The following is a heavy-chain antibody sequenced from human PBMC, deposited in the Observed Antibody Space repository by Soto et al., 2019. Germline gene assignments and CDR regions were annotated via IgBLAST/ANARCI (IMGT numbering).Heavy chain of an antibody. CDR1: GYTFTSYA. CDR3: AIGYCSSTSGYVSCFGP. CDR2: INAGNGNT. Sequence: QVQLVQSGAEVKKPGASVKVSCKASGYTFTSYAMHWVRQAPGQRLEWMGWINAGNGNTKYSQKFQGRVTITRDTSSSTSYMDLSILRSEDTAVYYCAIGYCSSTSGYVSCFGPWGQGTLVAVSS. V-gene: IGHV1-3*01. J-gene: IGHJ5*02. D-gene: IGHD2-2*01.